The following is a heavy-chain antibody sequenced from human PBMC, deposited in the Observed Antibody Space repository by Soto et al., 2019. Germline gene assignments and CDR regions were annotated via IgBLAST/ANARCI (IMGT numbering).Heavy chain of an antibody. J-gene: IGHJ6*02. Sequence: GGSLRLSCAASGFTFSSYGMHWVRQAPGKGLEWVAVIWYDGSNKYYADSVKGRFTISRDNSKNTLYLQMNSLRAEDTAVYYCXRELAYCSSTSCYSHYYGMDVWGQGTTVTVSS. CDR1: GFTFSSYG. CDR3: XRELAYCSSTSCYSHYYGMDV. D-gene: IGHD2-2*01. CDR2: IWYDGSNK. V-gene: IGHV3-33*01.